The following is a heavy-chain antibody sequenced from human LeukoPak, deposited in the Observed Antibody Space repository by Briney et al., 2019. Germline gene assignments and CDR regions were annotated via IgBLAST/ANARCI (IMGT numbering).Heavy chain of an antibody. CDR1: GGSITSYY. J-gene: IGHJ3*02. Sequence: PSETLSLTCTVSGGSITSYYWSWIRQPPGKGMEWVGYVYYSGSTSYNPSLKSRVTISVDTSKNQFSLKLSSVTAADTAVYYCARYDSSGSLAFDIWGQGTMVTVSS. D-gene: IGHD3-22*01. CDR3: ARYDSSGSLAFDI. V-gene: IGHV4-59*08. CDR2: VYYSGST.